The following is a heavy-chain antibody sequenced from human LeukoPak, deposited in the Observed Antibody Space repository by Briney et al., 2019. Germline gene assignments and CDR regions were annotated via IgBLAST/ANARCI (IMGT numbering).Heavy chain of an antibody. CDR1: GFTFSSYS. CDR3: AREGGYSYGLPFDY. CDR2: ISSSSSYI. D-gene: IGHD5-18*01. V-gene: IGHV3-21*04. J-gene: IGHJ4*02. Sequence: GGSLRLSCAASGFTFSSYSMNWVRQAPGKGLEWVSSISSSSSYIYYADSVKGRFTISRDDAKNSLYLQMNSLRAEDTAVYYCAREGGYSYGLPFDYWGQGTLVTVSS.